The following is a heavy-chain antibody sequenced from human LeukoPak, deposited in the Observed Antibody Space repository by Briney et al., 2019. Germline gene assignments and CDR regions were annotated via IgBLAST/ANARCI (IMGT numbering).Heavy chain of an antibody. Sequence: GGSLRLSCAASGFTFSSYAMHWVRQAPGKRLEWVAVISYDGSNKYYADSVKGRFTISRDNSKNTLYLQMNSLRAEDTAVYYCARVDCSSTSCWGSYYGMDVWGKGTTVTVSS. CDR3: ARVDCSSTSCWGSYYGMDV. D-gene: IGHD2-2*01. CDR1: GFTFSSYA. V-gene: IGHV3-30*04. J-gene: IGHJ6*04. CDR2: ISYDGSNK.